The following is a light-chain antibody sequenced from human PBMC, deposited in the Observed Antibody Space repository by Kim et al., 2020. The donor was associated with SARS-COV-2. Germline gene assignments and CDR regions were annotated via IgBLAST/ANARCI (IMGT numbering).Light chain of an antibody. CDR2: QDT. Sequence: SVSPGQTASITCSGDNLGDKFASWYQQKPGQSPLLVIYQDTKRPSGIPERFSGSNSGNTATLTINGTQAMDEADYFCQTWDIITVVFGGGTQLTVL. V-gene: IGLV3-1*01. CDR3: QTWDIITVV. CDR1: NLGDKF. J-gene: IGLJ2*01.